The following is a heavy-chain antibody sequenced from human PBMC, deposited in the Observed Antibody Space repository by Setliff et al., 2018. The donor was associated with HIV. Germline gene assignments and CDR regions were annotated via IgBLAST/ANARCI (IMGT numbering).Heavy chain of an antibody. CDR1: GGSISSYY. D-gene: IGHD3-22*01. V-gene: IGHV4-4*07. CDR3: AAVKDYYDSSGVEAFDI. Sequence: SETLSLTCTVSGGSISSYYWSWIRQPAGKGLEWIGRIYTSGSTNYNPSLKSRVTMSVDTSKNQFSLKLSSVTAADTAVYYCAAVKDYYDSSGVEAFDIWGQGTMGTVSS. CDR2: IYTSGST. J-gene: IGHJ3*02.